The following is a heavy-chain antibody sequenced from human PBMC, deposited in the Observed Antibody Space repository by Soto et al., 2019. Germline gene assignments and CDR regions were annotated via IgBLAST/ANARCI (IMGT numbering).Heavy chain of an antibody. D-gene: IGHD1-26*01. J-gene: IGHJ4*02. CDR1: GGSFSGYY. Sequence: SETLSLTCAVYGGSFSGYYWSWIRQPPGKGLEWIGEINHSGSTNYNPSLKSRVTISVDTSKNQFSLKLSSVTAADTAVYYCARGGRSQPVDYWGQGTLVTVSS. CDR2: INHSGST. CDR3: ARGGRSQPVDY. V-gene: IGHV4-34*01.